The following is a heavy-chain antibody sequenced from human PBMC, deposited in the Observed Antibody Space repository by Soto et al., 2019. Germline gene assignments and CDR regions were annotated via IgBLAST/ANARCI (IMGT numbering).Heavy chain of an antibody. CDR2: ISFDGSTK. CDR3: ATIPAAAYYYVAFDY. J-gene: IGHJ4*02. V-gene: IGHV3-30-3*01. D-gene: IGHD3-10*02. CDR1: GFTFSSFA. Sequence: QVQLVESGGGVVQPGRSLRLSCAASGFTFSSFAMHWVRQAPGKGLEWLAVISFDGSTKYYADSVKGRFTISRDNSKNTLSLQMSSLRAEDTAVYYCATIPAAAYYYVAFDYWGQGTLVTVSS.